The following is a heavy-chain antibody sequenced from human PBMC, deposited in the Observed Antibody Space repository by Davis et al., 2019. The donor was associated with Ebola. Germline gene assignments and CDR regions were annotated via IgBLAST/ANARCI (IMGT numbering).Heavy chain of an antibody. CDR2: IIPIFGTA. Sequence: SVKVSCKVSGYTLTEFSMHWVRQAPGQGLEWMGGIIPIFGTANYAQKFQGRVTITADKSTSTAYMELSSLRSEDTAVYYCASPTRRSGYYYNYYYYGMDVWGQGTTVTVSS. V-gene: IGHV1-69*06. D-gene: IGHD3-22*01. CDR3: ASPTRRSGYYYNYYYYGMDV. J-gene: IGHJ6*02. CDR1: GYTLTEFS.